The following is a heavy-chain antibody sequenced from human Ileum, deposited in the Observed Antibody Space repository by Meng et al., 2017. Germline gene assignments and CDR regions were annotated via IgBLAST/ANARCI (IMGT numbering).Heavy chain of an antibody. J-gene: IGHJ4*02. Sequence: QVQLQESGPGLVKPSQTLSLNCTGSGGSNTSGDYYWSWIRQPQGKGLEWIGYIFYPGATYSNPSLKSRVTVSLDTSKSQFSLKLSSVTAADTAIYYCVSERRRSYFFDYWGQGTLVTVSS. CDR2: IFYPGAT. V-gene: IGHV4-30-4*01. CDR3: VSERRRSYFFDY. CDR1: GGSNTSGDYY.